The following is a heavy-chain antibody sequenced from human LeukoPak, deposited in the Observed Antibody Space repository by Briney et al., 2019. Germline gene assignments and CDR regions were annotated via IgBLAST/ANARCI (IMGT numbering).Heavy chain of an antibody. D-gene: IGHD3-22*01. CDR1: GYTFTSYY. Sequence: GASVKVSCKASGYTFTSYYMHWVRQAPGQGLEWMGIINPSGGSTSYVQKFQGRVTMTRDMSTSTVYMELSSLRSEDTAVYYCARGLLPRNFYYDSSGYRWFDPWGQGTLVTVSS. CDR2: INPSGGST. J-gene: IGHJ5*02. V-gene: IGHV1-46*01. CDR3: ARGLLPRNFYYDSSGYRWFDP.